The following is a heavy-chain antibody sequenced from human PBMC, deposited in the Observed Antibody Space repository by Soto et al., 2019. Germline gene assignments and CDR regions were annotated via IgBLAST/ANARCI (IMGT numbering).Heavy chain of an antibody. J-gene: IGHJ4*02. V-gene: IGHV1-18*01. Sequence: ASVKVSCKASGYTFTSYGISWVRQAPGQGLEWMGWISAYNGNTNYAQKLQGRVTMTTDTSTSTAYMELRSLRSDDTAVYYCARDTMTTLTKDFDYWGQGTLVTVSS. D-gene: IGHD4-17*01. CDR2: ISAYNGNT. CDR1: GYTFTSYG. CDR3: ARDTMTTLTKDFDY.